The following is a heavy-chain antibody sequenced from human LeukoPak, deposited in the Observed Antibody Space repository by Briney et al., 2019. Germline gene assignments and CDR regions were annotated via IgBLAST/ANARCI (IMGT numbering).Heavy chain of an antibody. CDR3: AKTVSGVANTPTHYYYGMDV. Sequence: GGSLRLSCAASGFTFSSYGMHWVRQAPGKGLEWVAFIRYDGSNKYYADSVKGRFTISRDNSKNTLYLQMNSLRAEDTAVYYCAKTVSGVANTPTHYYYGMDVWGQGTTVTVSS. D-gene: IGHD5-12*01. V-gene: IGHV3-30*02. CDR2: IRYDGSNK. J-gene: IGHJ6*02. CDR1: GFTFSSYG.